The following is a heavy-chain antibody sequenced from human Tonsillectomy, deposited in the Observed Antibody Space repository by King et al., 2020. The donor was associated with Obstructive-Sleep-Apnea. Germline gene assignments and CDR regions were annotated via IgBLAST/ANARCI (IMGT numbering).Heavy chain of an antibody. J-gene: IGHJ6*02. Sequence: VQLVESGGGVVQPGRSLRLSCAASGFTFSSYGMHWVRQAPGKGLEWVAVISYDGRNKYYADSVKGRFTISRDNSKNTLYLQMNSLRAEDTAVYYCAKDRLVAPHYYYGMDVWGQGTTVT. CDR3: AKDRLVAPHYYYGMDV. CDR1: GFTFSSYG. CDR2: ISYDGRNK. D-gene: IGHD5-12*01. V-gene: IGHV3-30*18.